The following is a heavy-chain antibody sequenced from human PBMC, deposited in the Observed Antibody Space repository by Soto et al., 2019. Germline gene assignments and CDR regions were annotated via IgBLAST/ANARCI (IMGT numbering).Heavy chain of an antibody. Sequence: GASVKVSCKASGYTFTSYYMHWVRQAPGQGLEWMGIINPSSGSTSYAQKFQGRVTMTRDTSTSTVYMELSSLRSEDTAVYYCARVVVPAAIRSPNYYYYGMDVWGQGTTVTVS. CDR2: INPSSGST. CDR1: GYTFTSYY. V-gene: IGHV1-46*01. CDR3: ARVVVPAAIRSPNYYYYGMDV. J-gene: IGHJ6*02. D-gene: IGHD2-2*02.